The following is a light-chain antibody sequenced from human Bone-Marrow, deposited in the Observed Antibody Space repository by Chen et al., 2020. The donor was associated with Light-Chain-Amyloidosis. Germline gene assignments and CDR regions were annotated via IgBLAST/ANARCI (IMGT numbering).Light chain of an antibody. CDR3: QSADSSGTYEVI. Sequence: SYVLTHPPSVSASPRQTARITCSGDDLPTKYAYWYQQKPGQAPVLVIHRDTERPSGISERFSGSSSGTTATLTISGVQAEDEADYHCQSADSSGTYEVIFGGGTKLTVL. V-gene: IGLV3-25*03. CDR2: RDT. CDR1: DLPTKY. J-gene: IGLJ2*01.